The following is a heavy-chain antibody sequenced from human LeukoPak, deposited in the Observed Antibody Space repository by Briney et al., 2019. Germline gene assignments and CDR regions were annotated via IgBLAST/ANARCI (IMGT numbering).Heavy chain of an antibody. CDR1: RFTFSNFA. Sequence: GGSLRLSCAASRFTFSNFAMSWVRLAPGKGLEWVSVITSNGGHTYYADSVKGRFTISRDNSKNTLYLQMNSLRAEDAAVYYCTKDKEDIVLMVFALSGYYFDYWGQGTLVTVSP. J-gene: IGHJ4*02. CDR2: ITSNGGHT. D-gene: IGHD2-8*01. CDR3: TKDKEDIVLMVFALSGYYFDY. V-gene: IGHV3-23*01.